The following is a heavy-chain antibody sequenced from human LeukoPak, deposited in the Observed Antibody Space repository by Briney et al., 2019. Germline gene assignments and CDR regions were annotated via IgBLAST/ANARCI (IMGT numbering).Heavy chain of an antibody. CDR1: GFTFSSYW. J-gene: IGHJ5*02. D-gene: IGHD5-12*01. CDR3: ARGYSHNSGGWLDP. V-gene: IGHV3-7*04. Sequence: GGSLRLSCAASGFTFSSYWMSWVRQAPGKGLEWVANIKQDGSDKFHVDSVKGRFTISRDNSNSTLYLHISGLKDEDTVVYYCARGYSHNSGGWLDPWGQGTLVTVSS. CDR2: IKQDGSDK.